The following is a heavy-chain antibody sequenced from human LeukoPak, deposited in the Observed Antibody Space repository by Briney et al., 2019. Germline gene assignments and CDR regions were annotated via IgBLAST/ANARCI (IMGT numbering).Heavy chain of an antibody. D-gene: IGHD7-27*01. CDR2: INSDGSST. J-gene: IGHJ4*02. CDR3: ARAAIGRYLNGVDY. CDR1: GFTFSSYW. V-gene: IGHV3-74*01. Sequence: GGSLRLSXAASGFTFSSYWMHWVRQAPGKGLVWVSRINSDGSSTSYADSVKGRFTISRDNAKNTLYLQMNSLRAEDTAVYYCARAAIGRYLNGVDYWGQGTLVTVSS.